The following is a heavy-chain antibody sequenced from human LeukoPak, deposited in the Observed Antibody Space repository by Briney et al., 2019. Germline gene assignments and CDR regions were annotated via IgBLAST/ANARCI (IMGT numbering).Heavy chain of an antibody. Sequence: PSETLSLTCTVSGVSISTRNYYWGWIRQPPGKRLEWSGEINHSGSTNYNPSLKSRVTISVDTSKNKFSLKLSSVTAADTAVYYCAIRGLEGSGNYFDYWGQGTLVTVSS. CDR3: AIRGLEGSGNYFDY. D-gene: IGHD3-10*01. J-gene: IGHJ4*02. CDR2: INHSGST. V-gene: IGHV4-39*07. CDR1: GVSISTRNYY.